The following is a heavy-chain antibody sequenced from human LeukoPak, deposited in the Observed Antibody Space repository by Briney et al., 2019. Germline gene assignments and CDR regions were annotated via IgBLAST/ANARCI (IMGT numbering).Heavy chain of an antibody. CDR3: ARVDGSCSGGSCPSGNWFDP. D-gene: IGHD2-15*01. J-gene: IGHJ5*02. V-gene: IGHV4-61*02. CDR2: IYTSGST. CDR1: GGSISSGSYY. Sequence: SETLSLTCTVSGGSISSGSYYWSWIRQPAGKGLEWIGRIYTSGSTNYNPSLKSRVTISVDTSKNQFSLNLSSVTAADTAVYYCARVDGSCSGGSCPSGNWFDPWGQGTLITVSS.